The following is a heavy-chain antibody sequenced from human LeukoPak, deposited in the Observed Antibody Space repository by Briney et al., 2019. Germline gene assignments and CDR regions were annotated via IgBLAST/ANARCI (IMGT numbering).Heavy chain of an antibody. D-gene: IGHD5-12*01. V-gene: IGHV3-30*03. CDR2: ISFDGTIK. Sequence: GGSLRLSCAASGFTFSSYAMSWVRQAPGKGLEWVAVISFDGTIKYYADSVKGRFTTSRDNSKNTLYLQMNSLRVEDTAVYYCAREDSGYDFDYWGQGTLVTVSS. CDR3: AREDSGYDFDY. J-gene: IGHJ4*02. CDR1: GFTFSSYA.